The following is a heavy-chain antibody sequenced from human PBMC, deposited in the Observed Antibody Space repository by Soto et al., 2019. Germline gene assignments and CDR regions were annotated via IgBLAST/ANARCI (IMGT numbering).Heavy chain of an antibody. CDR2: ISYDGSNK. J-gene: IGHJ6*02. V-gene: IGHV3-30*18. D-gene: IGHD6-25*01. CDR3: AKDRRPNYYYGMDV. Sequence: QVQLVESGGGVVQPGRSLGLSCAASGFTFSSYGMHWVRQAPGKGLEWVAVISYDGSNKYYADSVKGRFTISRDNSKNTLYLQMNSPRAEDTAVYYCAKDRRPNYYYGMDVWGQGTTVTVSS. CDR1: GFTFSSYG.